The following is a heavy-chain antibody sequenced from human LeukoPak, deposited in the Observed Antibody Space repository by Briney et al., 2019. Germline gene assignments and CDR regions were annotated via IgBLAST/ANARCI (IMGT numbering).Heavy chain of an antibody. V-gene: IGHV1-46*01. CDR3: ARDNSVDDNAWWFDP. CDR2: INPSGGST. CDR1: GYTFTNYD. D-gene: IGHD3-22*01. J-gene: IGHJ5*02. Sequence: ASVKVSCKASGYTFTNYDINWVRQATGQGLEWMGIINPSGGSTSYAQKFQGRVTMTRDMSTSTVYMELSSLRSEDTAIYYCARDNSVDDNAWWFDPWGQGTLVTVSS.